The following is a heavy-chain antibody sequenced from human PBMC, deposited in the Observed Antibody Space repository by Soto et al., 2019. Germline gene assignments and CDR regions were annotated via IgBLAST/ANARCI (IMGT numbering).Heavy chain of an antibody. V-gene: IGHV5-51*01. CDR1: GYSFTSYW. Sequence: GESLKISCKGSGYSFTSYWIGWVRQMPGKGLEWMGIIYPGDSDTRYSPSFQGQVTISADKSISTAYLQWSSLKASDTAMYYCARLRLYYDYIWGSSRISPPKYWGQGTLVTVSS. CDR2: IYPGDSDT. D-gene: IGHD3-16*01. J-gene: IGHJ4*02. CDR3: ARLRLYYDYIWGSSRISPPKY.